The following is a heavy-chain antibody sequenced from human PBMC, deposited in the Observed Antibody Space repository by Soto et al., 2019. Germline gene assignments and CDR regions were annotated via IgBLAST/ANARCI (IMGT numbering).Heavy chain of an antibody. V-gene: IGHV3-48*02. D-gene: IGHD3-22*01. Sequence: GSLRLSCAASGFSCSDYSMNWVRQAPGKGLEWVSFISASSTTIYYADSVKGRFTISRDSAKNSLYLQMNSLRDEDTAVYYCARGHNYDSTDAFDLWGQGTMVSVSS. CDR3: ARGHNYDSTDAFDL. CDR2: ISASSTTI. CDR1: GFSCSDYS. J-gene: IGHJ3*01.